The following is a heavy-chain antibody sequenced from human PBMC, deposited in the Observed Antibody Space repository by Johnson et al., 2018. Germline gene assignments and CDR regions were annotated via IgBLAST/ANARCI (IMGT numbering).Heavy chain of an antibody. CDR3: AREVWGHFDY. D-gene: IGHD3-16*01. V-gene: IGHV3-7*01. Sequence: VQLVQSGGGLVQPGGSLRLSCTASGFTFSNYWMRWVRQAPGKGLEWVATLSQDGSQTFYDDSVKGRFTISRDNTNNSVYLQMNRLRAEDTAVYYCAREVWGHFDYWGQGTLVTVSS. CDR2: LSQDGSQT. J-gene: IGHJ4*02. CDR1: GFTFSNYW.